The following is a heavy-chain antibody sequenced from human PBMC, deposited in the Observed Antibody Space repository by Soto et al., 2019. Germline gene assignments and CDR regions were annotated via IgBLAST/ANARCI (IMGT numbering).Heavy chain of an antibody. V-gene: IGHV1-8*02. Sequence: GASVKVSCKASGYTFTSYGISWVRQAPGQGLEWMGWMNPNSGNTGYAQKFQGRVTMTRNTSISTAYMELSSLRSEDTAVYYCARGQRQYYYDSSGYYYSDYWGQGTLVPVSS. CDR1: GYTFTSYG. D-gene: IGHD3-22*01. J-gene: IGHJ4*02. CDR2: MNPNSGNT. CDR3: ARGQRQYYYDSSGYYYSDY.